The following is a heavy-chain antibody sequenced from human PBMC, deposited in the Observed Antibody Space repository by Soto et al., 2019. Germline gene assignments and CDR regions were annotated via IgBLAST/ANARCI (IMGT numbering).Heavy chain of an antibody. CDR2: MNPSSGYT. J-gene: IGHJ4*02. Sequence: ASVKVSCKASGYTFSNYDINWVRQATGQGLEWLGWMNPSSGYTGYAQKFQGRVTMTGDTSISTAYMELSSLTSADTAVYYCARFVRHQLPTIDYWGQGALVTVSS. D-gene: IGHD1-26*01. CDR1: GYTFSNYD. CDR3: ARFVRHQLPTIDY. V-gene: IGHV1-8*01.